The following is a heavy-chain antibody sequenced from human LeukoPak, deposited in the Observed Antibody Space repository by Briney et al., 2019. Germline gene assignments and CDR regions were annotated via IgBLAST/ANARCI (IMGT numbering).Heavy chain of an antibody. D-gene: IGHD3-10*01. Sequence: PGGSLRLSCAASGFSFDDYAMHWVRQAPGKGLEWVSAISWNGNSIVYADSVKGRFTIARDNAKNSLYLQMNSLRAEDTALYYCARVTRYYGSGTFDYWGQGTLVTVSS. CDR1: GFSFDDYA. J-gene: IGHJ4*02. CDR3: ARVTRYYGSGTFDY. CDR2: ISWNGNSI. V-gene: IGHV3-9*01.